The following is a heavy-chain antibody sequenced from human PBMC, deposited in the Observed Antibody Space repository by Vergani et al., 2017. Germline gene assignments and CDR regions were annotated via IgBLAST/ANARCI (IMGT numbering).Heavy chain of an antibody. CDR3: ARSLAHYYYYGMDV. J-gene: IGHJ6*02. CDR2: IYYSGST. Sequence: QVQLQESGPGLVKPSQTLSLTCTVSGGSISSGGYYWSWIRQHPGKGLEWIGYIYYSGSTNYNPSLKSRVTISVDTSKNQFSLKLSSVTAADTAVYYCARSLAHYYYYGMDVWGQGTTVTVSS. V-gene: IGHV4-31*03. D-gene: IGHD5-12*01. CDR1: GGSISSGGYY.